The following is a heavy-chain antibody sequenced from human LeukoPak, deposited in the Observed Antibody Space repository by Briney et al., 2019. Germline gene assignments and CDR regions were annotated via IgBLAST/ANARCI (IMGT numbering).Heavy chain of an antibody. J-gene: IGHJ4*02. V-gene: IGHV4-59*07. CDR1: GGSISSFY. D-gene: IGHD3-22*01. CDR2: IYYSGST. Sequence: SDTLSLTCTVSGGSISSFYWTWIRQPPGRGLEWIGYIYYSGSTNYTPSLKSRVTISVDTSKNQFSLKLTSVTAADTAVYYCARSPYNYDSSGYHYVGYFDYWGQGTLVTVSS. CDR3: ARSPYNYDSSGYHYVGYFDY.